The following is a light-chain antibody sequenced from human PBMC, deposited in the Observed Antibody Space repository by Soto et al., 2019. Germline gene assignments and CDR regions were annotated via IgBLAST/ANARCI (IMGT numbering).Light chain of an antibody. CDR3: MQGTHWPWT. V-gene: IGKV2-30*02. CDR1: QSLIHSDGDTY. J-gene: IGKJ1*01. Sequence: DVVMTQSPLSLPVSLGQPASISCRSSQSLIHSDGDTYLNWFQQRPGQSPRHLIYKVSDRDSGVPDRFRGSESGTDFTLKISRVEAEDVGVYYCMQGTHWPWTFGQGNEVEIK. CDR2: KVS.